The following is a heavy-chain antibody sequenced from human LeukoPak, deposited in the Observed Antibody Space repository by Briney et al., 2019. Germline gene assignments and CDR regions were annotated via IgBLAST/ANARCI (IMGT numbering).Heavy chain of an antibody. V-gene: IGHV1-8*01. D-gene: IGHD2-2*01. J-gene: IGHJ6*02. Sequence: ASVKVSCKASGYTFTSYDINWVRQATGQGLEWMGWMNPNSGNTGYAQKFQGRVTMTRNASISTAYMELSSLRSEDTAVYYCARGGSSTGYYYYYYGMDVWGQGTTVTVPS. CDR2: MNPNSGNT. CDR1: GYTFTSYD. CDR3: ARGGSSTGYYYYYYGMDV.